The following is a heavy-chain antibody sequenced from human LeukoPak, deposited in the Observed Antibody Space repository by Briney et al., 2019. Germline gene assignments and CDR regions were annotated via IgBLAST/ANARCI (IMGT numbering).Heavy chain of an antibody. CDR3: AREPVVVVPAAIYYYYGMDV. D-gene: IGHD2-2*01. CDR1: GGSISSYY. V-gene: IGHV4-4*07. Sequence: SETLSLTCTVSGGSISSYYWSWIRQPAGKGLEWIGRIYTSGSTNYNPSLKSRVTMSVDTSKNQFSLKLSSVTAADTAVYYCAREPVVVVPAAIYYYYGMDVWGQGTTVTVSS. CDR2: IYTSGST. J-gene: IGHJ6*02.